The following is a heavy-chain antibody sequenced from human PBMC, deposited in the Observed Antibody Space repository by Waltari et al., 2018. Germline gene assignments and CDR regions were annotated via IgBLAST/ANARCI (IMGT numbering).Heavy chain of an antibody. CDR2: IIPIFGTA. D-gene: IGHD1-26*01. CDR1: GGPLRSYA. CDR3: ARARIGIVGATTIELDY. V-gene: IGHV1-69*08. J-gene: IGHJ4*02. Sequence: QVQLVQSGAEVKKPGSSVKVSCKASGGPLRSYAISWVRTAPGQGLELMGRIIPIFGTANYAQKFQGRVTITADKSTSTAYMELSSLRSEDTAVYYCARARIGIVGATTIELDYWGQGTLVTVSS.